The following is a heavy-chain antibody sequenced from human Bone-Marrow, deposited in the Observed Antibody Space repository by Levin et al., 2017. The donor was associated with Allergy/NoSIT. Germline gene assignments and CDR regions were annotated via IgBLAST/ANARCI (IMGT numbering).Heavy chain of an antibody. CDR1: GFPFNIEG. CDR2: ISGGGDTT. Sequence: PGGSLRLSCAASGFPFNIEGMFWVRQAPGKGLEWVSGISGGGDTTYYADSVKGRFTISRDTSNYALYLQMNSLRAEDTAIYYCAKGFRWQDYWGQGTLVTVSS. CDR3: AKGFRWQDY. J-gene: IGHJ4*02. D-gene: IGHD2-15*01. V-gene: IGHV3-23*01.